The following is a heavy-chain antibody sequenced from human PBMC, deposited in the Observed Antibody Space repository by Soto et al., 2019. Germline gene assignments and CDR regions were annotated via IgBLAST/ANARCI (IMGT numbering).Heavy chain of an antibody. CDR2: MYYSGST. CDR1: GGSISSYY. CDR3: ARTKVAAGDYYYYMDV. J-gene: IGHJ6*03. V-gene: IGHV4-59*08. Sequence: SGTLSLTCTVSGGSISSYYWSWIRQPPGKGLEWIGYMYYSGSTNYNPSLKSRVTISVDTSKSQFSLKLSSVTATDTAVYYCARTKVAAGDYYYYMDVWGKGTTVTVSS. D-gene: IGHD6-13*01.